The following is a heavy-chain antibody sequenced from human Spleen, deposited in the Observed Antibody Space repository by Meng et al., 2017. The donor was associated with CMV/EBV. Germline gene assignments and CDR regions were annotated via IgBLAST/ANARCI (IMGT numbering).Heavy chain of an antibody. J-gene: IGHJ2*01. V-gene: IGHV4-59*01. CDR1: GGSINGYY. Sequence: SETLSLTCTVSGGSINGYYWSWIRQPPGKGLEWIGCIYYSGSTDYHPSLKSRITISVDTSKNQFSLKLSSVTAADTAVYYCARVGSSSWYRGYFDLWGRGTLVTVSS. D-gene: IGHD6-13*01. CDR2: IYYSGST. CDR3: ARVGSSSWYRGYFDL.